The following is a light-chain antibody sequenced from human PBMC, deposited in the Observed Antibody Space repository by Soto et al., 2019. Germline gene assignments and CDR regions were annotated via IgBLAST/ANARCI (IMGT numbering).Light chain of an antibody. Sequence: EMVLTQSPGTLSLPPGERATLSCRASQSVSSSSLAWYQQKPGQAPRLLIYSVSSRATGIPDRFSGSGSGTDFTLTISRLEPEDFVVYYCHQYGSSQTFGQGTKVDIK. V-gene: IGKV3-20*01. CDR2: SVS. CDR1: QSVSSSS. CDR3: HQYGSSQT. J-gene: IGKJ1*01.